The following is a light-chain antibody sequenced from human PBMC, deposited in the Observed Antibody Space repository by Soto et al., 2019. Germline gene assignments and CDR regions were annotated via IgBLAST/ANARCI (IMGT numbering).Light chain of an antibody. CDR1: SSDVGGYNY. CDR2: DVS. Sequence: QSALTQPRSVSGSPGQSVTISCTGTSSDVGGYNYVSWYQQHPGKAPKLMIYDVSKRPSGVPDRFSGSKSGNTASLTISGLQAEDEAGYCCCSYAGSYSYVFGTGTKLTVL. CDR3: CSYAGSYSYV. J-gene: IGLJ1*01. V-gene: IGLV2-11*01.